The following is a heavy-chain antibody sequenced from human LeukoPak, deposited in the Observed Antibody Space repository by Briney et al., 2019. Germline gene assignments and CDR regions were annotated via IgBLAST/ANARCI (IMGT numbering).Heavy chain of an antibody. J-gene: IGHJ4*02. V-gene: IGHV1-18*01. D-gene: IGHD3-10*01. CDR3: ARPGSFASETFDS. CDR1: GYTFTDYG. CDR2: ISAYTGST. Sequence: ASVKVSCKASGYTFTDYGVSWVRQAPGQTLEWMGWISAYTGSTNYAQNLQGRVTLTTDTSTDTAYMELTSLRSDDTAVYYCARPGSFASETFDSWGQGTLVTVPS.